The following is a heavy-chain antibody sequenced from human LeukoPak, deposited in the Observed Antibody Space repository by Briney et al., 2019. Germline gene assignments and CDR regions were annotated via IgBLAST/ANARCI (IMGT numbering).Heavy chain of an antibody. CDR3: AKVLRSGWYYFDY. CDR2: ISAGGTHT. V-gene: IGHV3-23*01. D-gene: IGHD6-19*01. Sequence: PGGSLRLSCAASGFTFSSYEMNWVRQAPGMGLEWVSAISAGGTHTYYAESVKGRFSIYRDDSKNTLFLQMNSLRAEDTAEYYCAKVLRSGWYYFDYWGQGTLVTVSS. J-gene: IGHJ4*02. CDR1: GFTFSSYE.